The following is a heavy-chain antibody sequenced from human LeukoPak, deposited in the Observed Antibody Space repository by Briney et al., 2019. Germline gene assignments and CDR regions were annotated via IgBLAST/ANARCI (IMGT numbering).Heavy chain of an antibody. CDR3: ARVEDSRTIFDY. CDR2: IYYSGST. Sequence: SSETLSLTCTVSGGSISSGGYYWSWIRQHPGKGLEWIGYIYYSGSTYYNPSLKGRVTISVDTSKNQFSLKLSSVTAADTAVYYCARVEDSRTIFDYWGQGTLVTVSS. V-gene: IGHV4-30-4*08. CDR1: GGSISSGGYY. D-gene: IGHD2-2*01. J-gene: IGHJ4*02.